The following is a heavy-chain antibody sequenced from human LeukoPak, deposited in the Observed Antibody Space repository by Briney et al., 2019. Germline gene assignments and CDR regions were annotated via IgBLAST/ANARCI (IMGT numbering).Heavy chain of an antibody. J-gene: IGHJ6*02. CDR1: GGTFSSYA. D-gene: IGHD2-2*01. V-gene: IGHV1-69*13. Sequence: SVKVSCKASGGTFSSYAISWVRQAPGQGLEWMGGIIPIFGTANYAQKFQGRVTITADESTSTAYMELSSLGSEDTAVYYCAGDPGVVVPAAMQSNNLFYYYGMDVWGQGTTVTVSS. CDR2: IIPIFGTA. CDR3: AGDPGVVVPAAMQSNNLFYYYGMDV.